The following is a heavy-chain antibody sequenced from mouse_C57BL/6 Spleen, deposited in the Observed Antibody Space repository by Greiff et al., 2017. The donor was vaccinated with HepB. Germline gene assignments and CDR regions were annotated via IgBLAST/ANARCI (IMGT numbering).Heavy chain of an antibody. CDR1: GYTFTSYG. Sequence: VKLMESGAELARPGASVKLSCKASGYTFTSYGISWVKQRTGQGLEWIGEIYPRSGNTYYNEKFKGKATLTADKSSSTAYMELRSLTSEDSAVYFCARSKEGYGNYLDYWGQGTTLTVSS. CDR2: IYPRSGNT. J-gene: IGHJ2*01. CDR3: ARSKEGYGNYLDY. D-gene: IGHD2-1*01. V-gene: IGHV1-81*01.